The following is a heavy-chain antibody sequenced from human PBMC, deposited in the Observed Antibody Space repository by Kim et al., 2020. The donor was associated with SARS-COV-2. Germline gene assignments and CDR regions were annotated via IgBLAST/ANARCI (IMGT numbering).Heavy chain of an antibody. CDR3: ARVGYSTWTCGFDC. CDR2: IRHDGSNK. D-gene: IGHD3-3*01. V-gene: IGHV3-7*03. CDR1: GFTFSDYY. Sequence: GGSLRLSCAASGFTFSDYYMSWVRQAPGKGLEWVANIRHDGSNKYYVDSVKGRFTFSRDNAKNSLYLQMGSLRAEDTAVYYCARVGYSTWTCGFDCWGQGTVVTVSS. J-gene: IGHJ4*03.